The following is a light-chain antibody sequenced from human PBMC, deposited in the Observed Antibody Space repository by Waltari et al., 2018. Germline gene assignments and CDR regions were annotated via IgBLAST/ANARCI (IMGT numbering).Light chain of an antibody. V-gene: IGKV1-9*01. CDR3: QQLHTYPLT. Sequence: DIQLTQSPSFLSASVGRRVTVTCRASQDIGTYLAWYQKKPGKAPHLLIYAASSLRTGVPSRFSAGGSGTLFTLTINRLQPEDFATYYCQQLHTYPLTFGGGTEVEL. CDR1: QDIGTY. J-gene: IGKJ4*01. CDR2: AAS.